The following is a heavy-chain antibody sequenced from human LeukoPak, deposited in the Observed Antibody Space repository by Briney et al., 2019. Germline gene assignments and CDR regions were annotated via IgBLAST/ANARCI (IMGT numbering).Heavy chain of an antibody. CDR1: GHTFTGYY. V-gene: IGHV1-2*02. J-gene: IGHJ4*02. CDR2: INPNSGGT. CDR3: ARIDGYSVAY. D-gene: IGHD2-15*01. Sequence: GASVKVSCKASGHTFTGYYMHWVRQAPGQGPEWMGWINPNSGGTNYAQKFQGRVTMTRDTSINTAYMELSRLRSDDTAVYYCARIDGYSVAYWGQGTLVTVSS.